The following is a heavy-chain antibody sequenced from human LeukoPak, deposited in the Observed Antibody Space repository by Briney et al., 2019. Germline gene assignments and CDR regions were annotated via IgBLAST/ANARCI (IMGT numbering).Heavy chain of an antibody. CDR1: GFTFSSYA. D-gene: IGHD2-8*02. J-gene: IGHJ5*02. Sequence: PGGSLRLSCAASGFTFSSYAMSWVRQAPGKGLEWVSAISGSGGSTYYADSVKGRFTISRDNSKNTLYLQMNSLRAEDTAVYYCAKDALVGVRLWSSNWFDPWGQGTLVTVPS. V-gene: IGHV3-23*01. CDR2: ISGSGGST. CDR3: AKDALVGVRLWSSNWFDP.